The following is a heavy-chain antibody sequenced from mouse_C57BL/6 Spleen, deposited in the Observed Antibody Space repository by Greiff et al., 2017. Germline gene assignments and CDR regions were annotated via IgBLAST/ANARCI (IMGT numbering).Heavy chain of an antibody. J-gene: IGHJ1*03. V-gene: IGHV1-55*01. D-gene: IGHD1-2*01. CDR2: IYPGSGST. CDR3: ANYYGPYWYFDV. CDR1: GYTFTSYW. Sequence: QVQLQQPGAELVQPGASVKMSCKASGYTFTSYWITWVKQRPGQGLEWIGDIYPGSGSTNYNEKFKSKATLTVDTASSTAYMQLSSLTSEDSAVYYCANYYGPYWYFDVWGTGTTVTVSS.